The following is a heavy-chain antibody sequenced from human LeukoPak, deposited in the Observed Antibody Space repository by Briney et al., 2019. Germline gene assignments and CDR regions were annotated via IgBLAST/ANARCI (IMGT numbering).Heavy chain of an antibody. CDR3: AKRRNAYYFAMDV. J-gene: IGHJ6*02. D-gene: IGHD1-1*01. CDR2: ISITGADT. Sequence: PGGSLRLSCAASGFTFDSYAMSWARQAPGKGLEWVSLISITGADTYYADSVEGRFTVSRDNSKNMIYLQMNSLRAEDTAVYYCAKRRNAYYFAMDVWGLGTTVTVSS. V-gene: IGHV3-23*01. CDR1: GFTFDSYA.